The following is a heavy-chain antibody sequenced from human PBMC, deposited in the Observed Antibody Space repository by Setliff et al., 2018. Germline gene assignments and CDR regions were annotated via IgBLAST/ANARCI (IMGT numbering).Heavy chain of an antibody. D-gene: IGHD1-26*01. CDR2: ISHSANK. CDR1: GGSISDNNHY. V-gene: IGHV4-39*01. J-gene: IGHJ4*02. CDR3: ARHPSSGSYYGGSIFYFDD. Sequence: PSETLSLTCTVSGGSISDNNHYWGWIRQSPGKELEWIGGISHSANKYYNPSFRTGVTISVDTSKNQFSLKLSSVTAADTAVYYCARHPSSGSYYGGSIFYFDDWGPGILVTVSS.